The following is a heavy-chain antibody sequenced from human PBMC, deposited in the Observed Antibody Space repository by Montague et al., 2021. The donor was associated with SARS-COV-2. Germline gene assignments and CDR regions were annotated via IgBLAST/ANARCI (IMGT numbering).Heavy chain of an antibody. CDR2: IHLSGFT. CDR1: DGSHSPSTR. J-gene: IGHJ4*02. V-gene: IGHV4-4*02. D-gene: IGHD3/OR15-3a*01. CDR3: ARGGLGNRGFDY. Sequence: SETLSLTCVGYDGSHSPSTRWHWGRQYAGKAVAWIGEIHLSGFTQYNPSVKSRVSISLDDSRSQFSLRLTSVTAADTAVYFCARGGLGNRGFDYWGQGTLVTVSS.